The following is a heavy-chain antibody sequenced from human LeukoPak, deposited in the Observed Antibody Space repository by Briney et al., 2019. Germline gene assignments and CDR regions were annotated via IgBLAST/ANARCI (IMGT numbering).Heavy chain of an antibody. D-gene: IGHD3-10*01. CDR2: ISYGGSNK. J-gene: IGHJ6*04. CDR1: GFTFSSYG. Sequence: PGRSLRLSCAASGFTFSSYGMHWVRQAPGKGLEWVAVISYGGSNKYYADSVKGRFTISRDNSKNTLYLQMNSLRAEDTAVYYCAKDRDYYGSGSYYSPYYYYGMDVWGKGTTVTVPS. CDR3: AKDRDYYGSGSYYSPYYYYGMDV. V-gene: IGHV3-30*18.